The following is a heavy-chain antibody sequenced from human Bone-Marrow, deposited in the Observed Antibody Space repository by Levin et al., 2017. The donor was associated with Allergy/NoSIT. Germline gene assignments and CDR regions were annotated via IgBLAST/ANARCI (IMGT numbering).Heavy chain of an antibody. Sequence: SETLSLTCSVSGASFSSDGSYWGWIRQPPGKGLEWIVTISHTGTTYSNASLKSRVKISVDTAKKEFSLNLSSVTAADTAVYYCARHLGIMVVPTTRGYFDPWGQGKLVTVSS. CDR3: ARHLGIMVVPTTRGYFDP. D-gene: IGHD2-15*01. CDR1: GASFSSDGSY. J-gene: IGHJ5*02. CDR2: ISHTGTT. V-gene: IGHV4-39*01.